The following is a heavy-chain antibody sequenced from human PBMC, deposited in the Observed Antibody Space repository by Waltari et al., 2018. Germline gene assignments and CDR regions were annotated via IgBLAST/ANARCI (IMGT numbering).Heavy chain of an antibody. CDR1: GFTFIVYA. V-gene: IGHV3-9*01. Sequence: EVQLVEPGGGLVQPGRSLRLPCVASGFTFIVYAMHWVRQGPGKGLEWVSGISWNSGSIGYGDSVKGRFTISRDNTKNSLSLQMNSLRAEDTALYYCAKDKEPSPYYFDYWGQGTLVTVSS. CDR3: AKDKEPSPYYFDY. CDR2: ISWNSGSI. J-gene: IGHJ4*02.